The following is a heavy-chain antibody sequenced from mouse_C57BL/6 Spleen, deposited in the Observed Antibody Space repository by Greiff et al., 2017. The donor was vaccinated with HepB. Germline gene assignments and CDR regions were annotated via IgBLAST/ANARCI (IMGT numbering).Heavy chain of an antibody. J-gene: IGHJ4*01. CDR3: TRPYGYAYAMDY. Sequence: QVQLQQSGAELVRPGASVTLSCKASGYTFTDYEMHWVKQTPVHGLEWIGAIDPETGGTAYNQKFKGKAILTADKSSSTAYMELRSLTSEDSAVYYCTRPYGYAYAMDYWGQGTSVTVSS. CDR1: GYTFTDYE. CDR2: IDPETGGT. D-gene: IGHD2-2*01. V-gene: IGHV1-15*01.